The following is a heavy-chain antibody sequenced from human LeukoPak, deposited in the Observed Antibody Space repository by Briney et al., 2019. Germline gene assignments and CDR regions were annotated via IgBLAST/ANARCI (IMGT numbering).Heavy chain of an antibody. CDR3: AREGYTGNFDY. CDR2: ISSSSSYT. CDR1: GFTFSDYY. J-gene: IGHJ4*02. D-gene: IGHD2-2*02. Sequence: PGGSLTLSCAASGFTFSDYYMSWIRQAPGKGLEWVSYISSSSSYTNYADSVKGRFTISRDNAKNSLYLQMNSLRAEDTAVYYCAREGYTGNFDYWGQGTLVTLSS. V-gene: IGHV3-11*05.